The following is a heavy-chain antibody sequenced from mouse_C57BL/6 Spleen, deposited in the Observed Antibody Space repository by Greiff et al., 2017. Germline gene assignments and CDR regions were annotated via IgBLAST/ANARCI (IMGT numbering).Heavy chain of an antibody. CDR1: GYTFTSYW. V-gene: IGHV1-59*01. J-gene: IGHJ1*03. D-gene: IGHD2-1*01. Sequence: QVQLQQPGAELVRPGTSVKLSCKASGYTFTSYWMHWVKQRPGQGLEWIGVIDPSDSYTNYNQKFKGKATLTVDTSSSTASMQLSSLTSEDSAVYYCARSGGYYGNYEWYFDVWGTGTTVTVSS. CDR3: ARSGGYYGNYEWYFDV. CDR2: IDPSDSYT.